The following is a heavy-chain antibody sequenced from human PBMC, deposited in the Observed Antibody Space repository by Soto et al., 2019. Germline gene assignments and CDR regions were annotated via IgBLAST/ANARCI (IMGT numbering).Heavy chain of an antibody. V-gene: IGHV3-48*02. CDR1: GFTFSSYS. CDR3: AREPMTTVTTWRQYYFDY. CDR2: ISSSSSTI. D-gene: IGHD4-17*01. J-gene: IGHJ4*02. Sequence: GGSLRLSCAASGFTFSSYSMNWVRQAPGKGLEWVSYISSSSSTIYYADSVKGRFTISRDNAKNSLYLQMNSLRDEDTAVYYCAREPMTTVTTWRQYYFDYWGQGTLVTVSS.